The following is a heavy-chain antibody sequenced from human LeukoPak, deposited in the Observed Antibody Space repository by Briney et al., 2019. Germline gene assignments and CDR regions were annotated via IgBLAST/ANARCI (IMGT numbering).Heavy chain of an antibody. CDR3: AKTYSSSSSYYYYYYMDV. Sequence: GGSLRLSCAASGFSFSPYSMNWLRQAPGKGLEWVSYIDSSSGTIYYADSVKGRFTISRDNSKNTLYLQMNSLRAEDSAVYYCAKTYSSSSSYYYYYYMDVWGKGTTVTVSS. D-gene: IGHD6-6*01. CDR1: GFSFSPYS. CDR2: IDSSSGTI. J-gene: IGHJ6*03. V-gene: IGHV3-48*01.